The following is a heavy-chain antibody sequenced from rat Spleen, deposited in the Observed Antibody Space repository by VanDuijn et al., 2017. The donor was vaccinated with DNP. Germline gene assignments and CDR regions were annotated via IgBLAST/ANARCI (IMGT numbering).Heavy chain of an antibody. Sequence: EVQLVESGGGLVQPGGSLKLSCAASGFTFSDYYLAWVRQTPTKGLEWVASISASGGSTSYRASVQGRFTISRDHAKTTLYLQMDSLRSEDTATYYCARPGNIGTTYNWFAYWGQGTLVTVSS. D-gene: IGHD1-5*01. CDR1: GFTFSDYY. CDR2: ISASGGST. J-gene: IGHJ3*01. CDR3: ARPGNIGTTYNWFAY. V-gene: IGHV5-25*01.